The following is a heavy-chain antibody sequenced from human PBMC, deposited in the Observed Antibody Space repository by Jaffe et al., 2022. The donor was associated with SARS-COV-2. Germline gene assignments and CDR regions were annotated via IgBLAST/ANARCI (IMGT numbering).Heavy chain of an antibody. CDR2: ISSSSSYI. CDR3: ARGGYYYDSSGYLYFDC. CDR1: GFTFSSYS. D-gene: IGHD3-22*01. V-gene: IGHV3-21*01. J-gene: IGHJ4*02. Sequence: EVQLVESGGGLVKPGGSLRLSCAASGFTFSSYSMNWVRQAPGKGLEWVSSISSSSSYIYYADSVKGRFTISRDNAKNSLYLQMNSLRAEDTAVYYCARGGYYYDSSGYLYFDCWGQGTLVTVSS.